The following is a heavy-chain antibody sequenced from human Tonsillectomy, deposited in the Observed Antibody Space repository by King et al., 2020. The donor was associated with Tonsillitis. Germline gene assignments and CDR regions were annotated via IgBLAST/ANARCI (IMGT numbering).Heavy chain of an antibody. CDR2: ISGSGGST. CDR1: GFTFSSYA. CDR3: AKITVAGTSRVY. Sequence: VQLVESGGDLVQPGGSLRLSCAASGFTFSSYAMSWVRQAPGMGLEWVSAISGSGGSTYYADPVKGRFTVSRDNSKNTLYLQMNSLSAEDTAVYYCAKITVAGTSRVYWGQGTLVTVSS. D-gene: IGHD6-19*01. J-gene: IGHJ4*02. V-gene: IGHV3-23*04.